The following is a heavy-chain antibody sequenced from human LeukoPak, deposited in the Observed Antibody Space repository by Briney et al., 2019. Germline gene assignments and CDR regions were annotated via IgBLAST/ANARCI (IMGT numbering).Heavy chain of an antibody. CDR2: ISGSGGST. CDR1: GFTFSSYA. CDR3: AKFSADIVVVPAARGPTSGAFDI. V-gene: IGHV3-23*01. D-gene: IGHD2-2*01. J-gene: IGHJ3*02. Sequence: GGSLRLSCAASGFTFSSYAMSGVRHAPGKGLEWFSAISGSGGSTYYADSVKSRFTISRDNSKNTLDLQMNSLRAEDTAVYYCAKFSADIVVVPAARGPTSGAFDIWGQGTMVTVSS.